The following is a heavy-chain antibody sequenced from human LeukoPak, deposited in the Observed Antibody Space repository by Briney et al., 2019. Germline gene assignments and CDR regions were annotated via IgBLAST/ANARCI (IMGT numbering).Heavy chain of an antibody. Sequence: ASVNVSCKASGYTFTSYGISWVRRAPGQGLEWMGWISAYNGNTNYAQKLQGRVTMTTDTSTSTAYMELRSLRSDDTAVYYCARDSTGRRLYYFDYWGQGTLVTVSS. V-gene: IGHV1-18*01. J-gene: IGHJ4*02. CDR1: GYTFTSYG. D-gene: IGHD6-25*01. CDR3: ARDSTGRRLYYFDY. CDR2: ISAYNGNT.